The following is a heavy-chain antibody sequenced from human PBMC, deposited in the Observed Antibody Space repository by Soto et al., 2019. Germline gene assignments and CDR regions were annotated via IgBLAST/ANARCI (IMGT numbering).Heavy chain of an antibody. D-gene: IGHD6-6*01. J-gene: IGHJ6*02. CDR2: ISGSGGST. CDR1: GFTFSSYA. Sequence: GGSLRLSCAASGFTFSSYAMSWVRQAPGKGLEWVSAISGSGGSTYYADSVKGRFTISRDNSKNTLYLQMNSLRAEDTAVYYCARMGSSIAARIYGMDVWGQGTTVTVSS. V-gene: IGHV3-23*01. CDR3: ARMGSSIAARIYGMDV.